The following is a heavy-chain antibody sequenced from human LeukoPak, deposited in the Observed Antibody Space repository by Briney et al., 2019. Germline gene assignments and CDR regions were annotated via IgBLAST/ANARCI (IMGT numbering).Heavy chain of an antibody. CDR2: INPNSGGT. CDR1: GYTFTGYY. CDR3: ARELVVPAAMYGIDP. D-gene: IGHD2-2*01. J-gene: IGHJ5*02. V-gene: IGHV1-2*02. Sequence: GASVKVSCKASGYTFTGYYMHWVRQVPGQGLEWMGWINPNSGGTNYAQKFQGRVTMTRDTSISTAYMELSRLRSDDTAVYYCARELVVPAAMYGIDPWGQGTLVTVSS.